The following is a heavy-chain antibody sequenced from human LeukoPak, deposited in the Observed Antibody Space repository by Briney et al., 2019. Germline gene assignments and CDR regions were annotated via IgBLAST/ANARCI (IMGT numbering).Heavy chain of an antibody. J-gene: IGHJ5*02. CDR2: IYYGGTT. CDR3: ARGGATVTDH. CDR1: GGSISDDGYY. Sequence: SQTLSLTCSVSGGSISDDGYYWSWIRQFPGKGLEWIGHIYYGGTTEYNPSLKSRITISRDTSKTQFSLQLNSVTVADPAVYYCARGGATVTDHWGQGTLVTVSS. V-gene: IGHV4-31*03. D-gene: IGHD4-17*01.